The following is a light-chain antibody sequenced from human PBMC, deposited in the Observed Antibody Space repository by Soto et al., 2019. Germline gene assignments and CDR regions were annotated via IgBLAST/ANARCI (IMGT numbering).Light chain of an antibody. CDR3: QSWYT. CDR1: HGISNY. Sequence: DIQMTQSPSSLSASVGDRVTITCRASHGISNYLAWYQQKPGKVPKLLIYAASTLQSGVPSRFSGSGSGTDFTLTISSLQPEDVATYYCQSWYTFGPGTKVDIK. CDR2: AAS. V-gene: IGKV1-27*01. J-gene: IGKJ3*01.